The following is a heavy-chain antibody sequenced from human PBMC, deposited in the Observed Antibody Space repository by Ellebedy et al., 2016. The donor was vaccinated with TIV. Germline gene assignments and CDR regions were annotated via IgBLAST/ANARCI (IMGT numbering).Heavy chain of an antibody. CDR2: IGSDGGSP. D-gene: IGHD3-10*01. Sequence: PGGSLRLSCAVSGFTFSSYAMNWVRQAPGKGLEWVSSIGSDGGSPHYADSVKGRFTISRDNSKNTLFLQMNSLRAEDTAVYYCAKDRTLVRGTMGAFDIWGQGTMVTVSS. V-gene: IGHV3-23*01. CDR1: GFTFSSYA. CDR3: AKDRTLVRGTMGAFDI. J-gene: IGHJ3*02.